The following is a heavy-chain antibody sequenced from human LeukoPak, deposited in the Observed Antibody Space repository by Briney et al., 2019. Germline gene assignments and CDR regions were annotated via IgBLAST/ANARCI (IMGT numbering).Heavy chain of an antibody. J-gene: IGHJ4*02. CDR1: GGSISSYY. D-gene: IGHD6-13*01. CDR2: IYTSGST. V-gene: IGHV4-4*07. CDR3: ARLNLGQQLEYYFDY. Sequence: SETLSLTCTVSGGSISSYYWSWIRQPAGKGLEWIGRIYTSGSTNYNPSLKSRVTMSVDTSKNRFSLKLSSVTAADTAVYYCARLNLGQQLEYYFDYWGQGTLVTVSS.